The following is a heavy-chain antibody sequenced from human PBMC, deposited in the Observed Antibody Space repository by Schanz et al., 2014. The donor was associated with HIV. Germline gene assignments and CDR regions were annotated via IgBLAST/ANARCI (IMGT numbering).Heavy chain of an antibody. D-gene: IGHD1-26*01. Sequence: QVQLVQSGAEVKKPGASVKVSCKAPGYTFSSYAISWVRQAPGQGLEWMGWVNPESGNTGMADKFLGRLSLTRFTSTGTAYMELDSLRSEDTAIYYCVRAASFHFDKEGYYRNWYFDFWGRGTLVAVSS. J-gene: IGHJ2*01. V-gene: IGHV1-8*02. CDR1: GYTFSSYA. CDR3: VRAASFHFDKEGYYRNWYFDF. CDR2: VNPESGNT.